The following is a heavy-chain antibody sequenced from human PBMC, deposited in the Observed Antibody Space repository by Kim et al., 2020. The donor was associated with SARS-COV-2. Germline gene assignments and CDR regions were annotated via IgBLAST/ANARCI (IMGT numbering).Heavy chain of an antibody. V-gene: IGHV3-48*03. J-gene: IGHJ4*02. CDR3: AKLYVFGLPNYFDS. D-gene: IGHD2-2*02. Sequence: GGSLRLSCVASGFTFSSSEMSWVRQAPGKGLEWVASITRTATTTKYADSVKGRFTISRDNAEKSLYLEMNSLRAEDTAVYYCAKLYVFGLPNYFDSWSQGTLVTVSS. CDR1: GFTFSSSE. CDR2: ITRTATTT.